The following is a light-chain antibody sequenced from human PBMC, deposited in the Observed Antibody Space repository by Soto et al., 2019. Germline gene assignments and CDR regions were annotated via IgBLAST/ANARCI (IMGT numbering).Light chain of an antibody. CDR2: EGS. J-gene: IGLJ3*02. V-gene: IGLV2-23*01. CDR3: CSYAASSTGV. CDR1: SSDVGSYNL. Sequence: QSALTQPASVSGSPGQSITISCTGTSSDVGSYNLVSWYQQHPGKAPKLIIYEGSKRPSGVSNRFSGSRSDNTASLTISGLQAEDEADYYCCSYAASSTGVFGGGTKLTVL.